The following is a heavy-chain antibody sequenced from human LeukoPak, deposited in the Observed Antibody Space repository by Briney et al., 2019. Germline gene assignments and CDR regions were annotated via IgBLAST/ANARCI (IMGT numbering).Heavy chain of an antibody. CDR3: ARASSSGWYLH. J-gene: IGHJ4*02. V-gene: IGHV3-74*01. CDR1: GFTFSSYW. Sequence: GGSLKLSCAASGFTFSSYWMHWVRQAPGKGLVWVSRINSDGSSTSYADSVKGRFTISRDNAKNTLYLQMNSLRAEDTAVYYCARASSSGWYLHWGQGTLVTVSS. CDR2: INSDGSST. D-gene: IGHD6-19*01.